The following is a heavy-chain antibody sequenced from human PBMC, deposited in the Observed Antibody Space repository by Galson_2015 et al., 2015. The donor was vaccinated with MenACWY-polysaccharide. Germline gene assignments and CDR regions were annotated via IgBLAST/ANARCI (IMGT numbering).Heavy chain of an antibody. V-gene: IGHV1-46*01. J-gene: IGHJ6*02. Sequence: SVKVSCKASGYTFTSYYMHWVRQAPGQGLEWMGIINPSGGSTSYAQKFQGRVTMTRDTSTSTVYMELSSLRSEDTAVYYCARERATVTTNYYGMDVWGQGTTVTVSS. CDR2: INPSGGST. D-gene: IGHD4-17*01. CDR3: ARERATVTTNYYGMDV. CDR1: GYTFTSYY.